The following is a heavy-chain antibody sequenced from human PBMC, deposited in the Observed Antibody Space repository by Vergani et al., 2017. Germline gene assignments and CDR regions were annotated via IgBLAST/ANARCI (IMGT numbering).Heavy chain of an antibody. V-gene: IGHV4-31*03. CDR1: GGSISSGGYY. CDR3: ARDIRPGNHDYGDPGWFDP. CDR2: IYYSGST. D-gene: IGHD4-17*01. J-gene: IGHJ5*02. Sequence: QVQPQESGPGLVKPSQTLSLTCTVSGGSISSGGYYWSWIRQHPGKGLEWIGYIYYSGSTYYNPSLKSRVTISVDTSKNQFSLKLSSVTAADTAVYYCARDIRPGNHDYGDPGWFDPWGQGTLVTVSS.